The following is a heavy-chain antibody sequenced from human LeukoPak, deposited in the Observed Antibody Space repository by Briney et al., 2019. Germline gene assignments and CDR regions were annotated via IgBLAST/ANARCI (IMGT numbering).Heavy chain of an antibody. CDR1: GFTFSNYG. CDR3: ASDLIVVVTTHDAFDI. V-gene: IGHV3-33*01. CDR2: MWYDGSNK. Sequence: GGSLRLSCAASGFTFSNYGMHWVRQAPGKGLEWVAVMWYDGSNKYYTDSVKGRFTISRDNSKNTLYLQMNSLRAEDTAVYYCASDLIVVVTTHDAFDIWGQGTMVTVSS. D-gene: IGHD3-22*01. J-gene: IGHJ3*02.